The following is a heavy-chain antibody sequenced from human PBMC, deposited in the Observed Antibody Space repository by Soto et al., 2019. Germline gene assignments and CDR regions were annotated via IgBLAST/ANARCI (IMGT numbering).Heavy chain of an antibody. D-gene: IGHD4-17*01. J-gene: IGHJ6*02. CDR3: ARDDYGDYEVGGGMDV. CDR1: GFTFSSYA. Sequence: VGSLRLSCAASGFTFSSYAMHWVRQAPGKGLEWVAVISYDGSNKYYADSVKGRFTISRDNSKNTLYLQMNSLRAEDTAVYYCARDDYGDYEVGGGMDVWGQGATLTVSS. V-gene: IGHV3-30-3*01. CDR2: ISYDGSNK.